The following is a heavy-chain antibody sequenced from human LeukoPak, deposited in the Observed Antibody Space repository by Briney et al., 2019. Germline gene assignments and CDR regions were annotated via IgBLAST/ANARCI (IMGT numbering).Heavy chain of an antibody. CDR2: FYYSGST. CDR1: GGSISSSSYY. Sequence: SETLSLTCTVSGGSISSSSYYWGWIRQPPGKGLEWIGSFYYSGSTYYNPSLKSRVTMSVDTSKNQFSLKLSSVTAADTAMYYCARHGGSGTYYDFWSGPYYFDYWGQGTLVTVSS. CDR3: ARHGGSGTYYDFWSGPYYFDY. D-gene: IGHD3-3*01. V-gene: IGHV4-39*01. J-gene: IGHJ4*02.